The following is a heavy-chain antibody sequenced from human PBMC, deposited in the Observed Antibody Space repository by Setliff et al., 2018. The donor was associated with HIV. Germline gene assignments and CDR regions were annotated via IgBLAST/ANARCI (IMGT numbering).Heavy chain of an antibody. CDR2: INHGGSA. D-gene: IGHD1-26*01. CDR1: NGSFSAYY. V-gene: IGHV4-34*01. CDR3: ARRSIVGVTRGFYYYGLDV. J-gene: IGHJ6*02. Sequence: SETLSLTCAVYNGSFSAYYWAWIRQPPGKGLEWIGEINHGGSATYNPSLTGRVGISVDTSKNQFSLKMIAVTAADAAVYYCARRSIVGVTRGFYYYGLDVWGQGTTVTVSS.